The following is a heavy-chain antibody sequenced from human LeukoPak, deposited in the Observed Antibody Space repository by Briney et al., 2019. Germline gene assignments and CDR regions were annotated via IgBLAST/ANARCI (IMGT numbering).Heavy chain of an antibody. CDR2: ISGSGGST. V-gene: IGHV3-23*01. J-gene: IGHJ4*02. CDR3: VRGIRDYYGLDY. CDR1: GFTFSSYA. D-gene: IGHD3-22*01. Sequence: GGSLRLSCAASGFTFSSYAMSWVSQAPGKGLEWVSAISGSGGSTYYADPGKGRFTISRDNAKNTLYLQMNSLRAEDTAVYYCVRGIRDYYGLDYWGQGTLVTVSS.